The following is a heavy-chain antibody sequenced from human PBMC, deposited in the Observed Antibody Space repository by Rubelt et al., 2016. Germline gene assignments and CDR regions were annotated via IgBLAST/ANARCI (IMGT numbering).Heavy chain of an antibody. CDR1: GGSFSGYY. V-gene: IGHV4-34*01. D-gene: IGHD3-10*01. J-gene: IGHJ5*02. CDR2: INHSGST. Sequence: QVQLQQWGAGLLKPSETLSLTCAVYGGSFSGYYWSWIRQPPGKGLERIGEINHSGSTNYNPSLKSRVTISVDTSKNQFSLKLSSGTAADTAVYYCARGGRYYGSGSYQRHNWFDPWGQGTLVTVSS. CDR3: ARGGRYYGSGSYQRHNWFDP.